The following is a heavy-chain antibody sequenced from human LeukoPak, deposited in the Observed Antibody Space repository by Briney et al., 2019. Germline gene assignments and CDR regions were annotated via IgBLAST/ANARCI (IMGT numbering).Heavy chain of an antibody. J-gene: IGHJ4*02. CDR1: GFTFSTYD. CDR2: ISGSGGST. V-gene: IGHV3-23*01. D-gene: IGHD3-10*01. CDR3: AKAYGSGTYYARIDY. Sequence: PGGSLRLSCAASGFTFSTYDMSWVRQAPGKGLGWVSAISGSGGSTYYADSVKGWFTISRDNSKNTLYLQMNSLRAEDTAVYYCAKAYGSGTYYARIDYWGQGTLVTVSS.